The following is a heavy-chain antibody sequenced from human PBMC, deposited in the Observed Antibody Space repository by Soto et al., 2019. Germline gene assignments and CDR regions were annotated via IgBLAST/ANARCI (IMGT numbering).Heavy chain of an antibody. V-gene: IGHV1-69*01. CDR3: ARAEFHFESDGSSCTTHFDH. Sequence: QVQLLQSGAEVQKPGSSVKVSCSASGDTFSSYGISWVRQAPGQGLEWLGGIIPVFAITKYAQKFQGRITFALGDSSSTTDIDLSSVSSEDTAVYYCARAEFHFESDGSSCTTHFDHWGQGTPVTVSS. D-gene: IGHD3-10*01. J-gene: IGHJ4*02. CDR2: IIPVFAIT. CDR1: GDTFSSYG.